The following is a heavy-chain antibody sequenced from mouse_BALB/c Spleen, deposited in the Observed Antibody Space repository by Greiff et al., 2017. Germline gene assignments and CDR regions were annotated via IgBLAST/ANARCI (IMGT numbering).Heavy chain of an antibody. D-gene: IGHD3-1*01. V-gene: IGHV3-2*02. CDR2: ISYSGST. CDR1: GYSITSDYA. Sequence: EVKLMESGPGLVKPSQSLSLTCTVTGYSITSDYAWNWIRQFPGNKLEWMGYISYSGSTSYNPSLKSRISITRDTSKNQFFLQLNSVTTEDTATYYCAREETSAWFAYWGQGTLVTVSA. J-gene: IGHJ3*01. CDR3: AREETSAWFAY.